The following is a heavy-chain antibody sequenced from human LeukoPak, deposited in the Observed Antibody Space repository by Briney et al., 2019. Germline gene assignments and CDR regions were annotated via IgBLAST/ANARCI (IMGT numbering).Heavy chain of an antibody. CDR2: ISSSGNTV. D-gene: IGHD6-19*01. Sequence: GGSLRFSCAASGFTFSDYYMSWIRQAPGKGLEWVSYISSSGNTVKYADSVKGRFTISRDNAKNSLYLQMNSLRAEDTAVYYCARDQVSVAGTGIDYWGQGTLVTVSS. CDR3: ARDQVSVAGTGIDY. V-gene: IGHV3-11*04. CDR1: GFTFSDYY. J-gene: IGHJ4*02.